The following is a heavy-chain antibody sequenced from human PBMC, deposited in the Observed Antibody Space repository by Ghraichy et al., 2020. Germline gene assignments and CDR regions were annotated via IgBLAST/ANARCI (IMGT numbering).Heavy chain of an antibody. Sequence: GESLNISCAASGFTFSNAWMSWVRQAPGKGLEWVGRIKSKTDGGTTDYAAPVKGRFTISRDDSKNTLYLQMNSLKTEDTAVYYCTTDWYLAVAGLDYWGQGTLVTVSS. V-gene: IGHV3-15*01. CDR2: IKSKTDGGTT. CDR3: TTDWYLAVAGLDY. CDR1: GFTFSNAW. D-gene: IGHD6-19*01. J-gene: IGHJ4*02.